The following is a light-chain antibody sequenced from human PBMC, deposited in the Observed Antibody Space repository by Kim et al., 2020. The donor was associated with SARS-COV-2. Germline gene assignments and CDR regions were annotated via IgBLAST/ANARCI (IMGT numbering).Light chain of an antibody. V-gene: IGKV3-15*01. CDR3: QQYNRWPT. J-gene: IGKJ4*01. CDR1: QNGATN. CDR2: FAV. Sequence: SVSPGERAPLSCRASQNGATNLAWYQAKPGQPPRLLIYFAVTRATGVPARFSGSGSGTDFTLTISSLQSEDFAVYYCQQYNRWPTFGGGTKVDIK.